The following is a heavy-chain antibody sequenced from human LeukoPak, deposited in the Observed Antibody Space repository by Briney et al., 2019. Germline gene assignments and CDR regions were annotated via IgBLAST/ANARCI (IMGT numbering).Heavy chain of an antibody. CDR3: ARRAPGPAVISNWFDP. CDR1: GVSLSSSNYY. D-gene: IGHD2-2*01. Sequence: SETLSLTCTVSGVSLSSSNYYCRWIRQPPGKGLEWIGSIYYSGSTYHKSSLKSPVAISVHTTKNQFSLNLTSVTAADTPVYYCARRAPGPAVISNWFDPWGQGTLVTVSS. CDR2: IYYSGST. V-gene: IGHV4-39*01. J-gene: IGHJ5*02.